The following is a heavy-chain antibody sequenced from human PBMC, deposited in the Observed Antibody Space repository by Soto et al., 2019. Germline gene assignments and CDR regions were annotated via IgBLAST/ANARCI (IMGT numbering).Heavy chain of an antibody. J-gene: IGHJ6*03. V-gene: IGHV3-64*01. CDR1: GFTLSGYA. CDR2: ISSNGVGT. Sequence: GGSLRLSCAASGFTLSGYAMDWVRQAPGKGLEYVSGISSNGVGTYYANSVQGRFTISRDNSKNTVYLQMGSLRPEDMAVYYCARRARPDFYYMVLWGKGPPVTVSS. CDR3: ARRARPDFYYMVL. D-gene: IGHD6-6*01.